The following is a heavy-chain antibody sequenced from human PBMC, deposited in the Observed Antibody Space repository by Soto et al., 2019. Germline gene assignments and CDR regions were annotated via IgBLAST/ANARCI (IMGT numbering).Heavy chain of an antibody. Sequence: QVQLVQSGAEVKKPGSSVKGSCKASGGTFSSYAISWVRQAPGQWVEWVGGIIPIVGTANYAQQFKGRVPITADESTSTSYMELSRLRSEATAVYYCASAHVYHDSSGYYFGDYWGQGTLVTVSS. CDR1: GGTFSSYA. CDR3: ASAHVYHDSSGYYFGDY. D-gene: IGHD3-22*01. V-gene: IGHV1-69*01. J-gene: IGHJ4*02. CDR2: IIPIVGTA.